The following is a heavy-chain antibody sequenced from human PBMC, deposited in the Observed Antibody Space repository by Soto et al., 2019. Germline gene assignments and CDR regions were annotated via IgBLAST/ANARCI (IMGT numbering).Heavy chain of an antibody. CDR1: GGTFSSYA. Sequence: QVQLVQSGAEVKKPGSSVKVSCKASGGTFSSYAISWVRQAPGQGLEWMGGIIPIFGTANYAQTFQGRVTITATESTNTAYMELSSLRSEDTAVYYCARIISERSADRFDPWGQGTLVTVSS. J-gene: IGHJ5*02. CDR2: IIPIFGTA. CDR3: ARIISERSADRFDP. D-gene: IGHD1-26*01. V-gene: IGHV1-69*01.